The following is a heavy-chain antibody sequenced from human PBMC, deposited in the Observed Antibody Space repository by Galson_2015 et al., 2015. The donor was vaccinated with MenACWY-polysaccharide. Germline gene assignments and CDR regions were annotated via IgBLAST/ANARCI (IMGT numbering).Heavy chain of an antibody. J-gene: IGHJ4*02. D-gene: IGHD6-13*01. V-gene: IGHV3-30*02. CDR2: IRNDEISK. CDR1: GFNFRGNG. CDR3: ARNPSRLDIAAASN. Sequence: SLRLSCAASGFNFRGNGMHWVRQAPGKGLEWVALIRNDEISKHYIDAVKGRFSISRDNSKNTLYLQMNTLRPEDTAVYYCARNPSRLDIAAASNWGQGALVPVSS.